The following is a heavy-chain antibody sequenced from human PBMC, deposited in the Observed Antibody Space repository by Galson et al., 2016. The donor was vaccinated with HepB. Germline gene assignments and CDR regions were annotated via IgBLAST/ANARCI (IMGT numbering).Heavy chain of an antibody. Sequence: SETLSLTCAVSGCSLSENYWWGWIRQPPGRGLEWIGYIHHSGGTFYTPSHKSRVTMAVDTSKNQFSLKLSSVTAVDTAMYYCARRSTYGDYDYWGQGILVTVS. CDR2: IHHSGGT. CDR3: ARRSTYGDYDY. D-gene: IGHD4-17*01. V-gene: IGHV4-28*01. CDR1: GCSLSENYW. J-gene: IGHJ4*02.